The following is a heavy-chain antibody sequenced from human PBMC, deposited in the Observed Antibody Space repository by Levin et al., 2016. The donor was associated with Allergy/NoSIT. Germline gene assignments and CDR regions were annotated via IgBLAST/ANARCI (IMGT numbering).Heavy chain of an antibody. CDR2: ISSSGSTI. J-gene: IGHJ6*02. D-gene: IGHD2-8*01. V-gene: IGHV3-11*01. Sequence: GESLKISCAASGFTFSDYYMSWIRQAPGKGLEWVSYISSSGSTIYYADSVKGRFTISRDNAKNSLYLQMNSLRAEDTAVYYCARGWDIVPIGGMDVWGQGTTVTVSS. CDR3: ARGWDIVPIGGMDV. CDR1: GFTFSDYY.